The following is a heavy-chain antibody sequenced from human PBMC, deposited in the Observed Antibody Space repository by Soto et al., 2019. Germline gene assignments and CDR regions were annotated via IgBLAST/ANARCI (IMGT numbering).Heavy chain of an antibody. CDR3: ARHEAPSGWYFDY. CDR2: IYYSGST. J-gene: IGHJ4*02. V-gene: IGHV4-39*01. D-gene: IGHD6-19*01. CDR1: GGSISSSSYY. Sequence: QLQLQESGPGLVKPSETLSLTCSVSGGSISSSSYYWGWIRQPPGKGLEWSGSIYYSGSTYYNPSLKRRVTIPVDTSKNQFSLKLSSVTAGDTAVYYCARHEAPSGWYFDYWGQGTLVTVSS.